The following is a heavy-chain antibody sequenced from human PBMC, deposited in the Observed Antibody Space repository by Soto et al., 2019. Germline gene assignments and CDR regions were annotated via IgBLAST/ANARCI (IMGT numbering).Heavy chain of an antibody. CDR2: INSDGSST. V-gene: IGHV3-74*01. D-gene: IGHD3-16*01. Sequence: PGGSLRLSCAASGFTFHNYWMHWVLQAPWKGLVWVSRINSDGSSTSYADSVKGRFTISRDNAKNTLFLQMNSLRAEDTAVYYCARVTQGGIDYWGQGTLVTVSS. CDR3: ARVTQGGIDY. J-gene: IGHJ4*02. CDR1: GFTFHNYW.